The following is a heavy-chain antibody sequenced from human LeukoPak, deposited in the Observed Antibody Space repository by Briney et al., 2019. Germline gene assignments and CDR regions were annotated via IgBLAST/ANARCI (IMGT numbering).Heavy chain of an antibody. CDR3: VKGDVTTSGYYYGMDV. CDR2: ISSNGGST. CDR1: GFTFSSYA. J-gene: IGHJ6*02. V-gene: IGHV3-64D*06. Sequence: PGGSLRLSCSASGFTFSSYAMHWVRRAPGKGLEYVSAISSNGGSTYYADSVKGRFTVSRDNSKNTLYLQMSSLRAEDTAVYYCVKGDVTTSGYYYGMDVWGQGTTVTVSS. D-gene: IGHD4-11*01.